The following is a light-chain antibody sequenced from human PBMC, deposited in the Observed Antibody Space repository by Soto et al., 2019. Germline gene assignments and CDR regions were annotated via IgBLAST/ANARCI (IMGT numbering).Light chain of an antibody. CDR3: AAWDDSLRAVV. Sequence: QSVLTQPPSASGTPGQRVTISCSGSSSNIESNYVYWYQQLPGSAPKLLIYRNDQRPSGVPDRFSGSKSGTSASLAISGLRSEDEADYYCAAWDDSLRAVVFGGGTQLTVL. CDR1: SSNIESNY. J-gene: IGLJ2*01. CDR2: RND. V-gene: IGLV1-47*01.